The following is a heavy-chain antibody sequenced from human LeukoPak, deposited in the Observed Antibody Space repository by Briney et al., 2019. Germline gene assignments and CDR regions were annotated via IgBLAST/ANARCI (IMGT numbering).Heavy chain of an antibody. J-gene: IGHJ6*02. V-gene: IGHV3-30*02. D-gene: IGHD3-10*01. CDR2: IRYDGSNK. Sequence: GGSLRLSCAASGFTFSTYGMHWVRQAPGKGLEWVAFIRYDGSNKYFADSVKGRFTISRDNSKNTLYLQMNSLRAEDTAVYYCAKDSSSGSSYYFHGMDVWGQGTTVIVSS. CDR1: GFTFSTYG. CDR3: AKDSSSGSSYYFHGMDV.